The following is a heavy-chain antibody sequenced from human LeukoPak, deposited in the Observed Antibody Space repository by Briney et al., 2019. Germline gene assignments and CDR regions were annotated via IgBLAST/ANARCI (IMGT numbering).Heavy chain of an antibody. CDR1: GYTFTDYS. CDR2: ISPNSGAT. V-gene: IGHV1-2*02. D-gene: IGHD5/OR15-5a*01. J-gene: IGHJ4*02. CDR3: ATSRVRLYYFDL. Sequence: ASEKVSCKASGYTFTDYSMHWVRQAPGQGLEWMGWISPNSGATNYAQNFQGRVTMTRDTSISTAYMELSRLGPDDTAVYYCATSRVRLYYFDLWGQGTLVTVSS.